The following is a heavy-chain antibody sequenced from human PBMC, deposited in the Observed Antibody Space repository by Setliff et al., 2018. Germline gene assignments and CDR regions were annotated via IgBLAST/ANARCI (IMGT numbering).Heavy chain of an antibody. Sequence: SETLSLTCTVSDDSICSRHYYWSWIRQPAGKGLEWLGQIYTSWSTNYNPSLKGRATLSIDASKKQFSLKLTSVTAADPAVYYCARMSGFLYMDVWGKGTTVTVSS. D-gene: IGHD3-3*01. CDR2: IYTSWST. CDR1: DDSICSRHYY. CDR3: ARMSGFLYMDV. J-gene: IGHJ6*03. V-gene: IGHV4-61*09.